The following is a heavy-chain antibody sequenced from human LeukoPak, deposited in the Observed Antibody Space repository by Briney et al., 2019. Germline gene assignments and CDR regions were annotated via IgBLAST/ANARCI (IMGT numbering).Heavy chain of an antibody. CDR2: ISSDGNKE. CDR1: GFSFSNYW. V-gene: IGHV3-30-3*01. Sequence: PGMSLRLSCAASGFSFSNYWMHWVRQAPDKGLDWVAEISSDGNKEFYADSVKGRFIISRDNFKNTVLLQMNSLRGEDTAVYYCVRDFSGKWSLEYWGQGTLVTVSS. CDR3: VRDFSGKWSLEY. J-gene: IGHJ4*02. D-gene: IGHD6-25*01.